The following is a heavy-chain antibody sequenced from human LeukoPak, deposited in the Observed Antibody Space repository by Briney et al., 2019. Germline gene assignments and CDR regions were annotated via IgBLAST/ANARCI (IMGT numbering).Heavy chain of an antibody. J-gene: IGHJ3*02. V-gene: IGHV4-4*07. Sequence: SETLSLTCTVSGGSISSYYWSWIRQPAGKGLEWIGGIYTSGSTNYNPSLKSRVTMSVDTSKNQFFLKLSYVTAGDTAVYDCARGRCRRTSCWEYDAFDIWGQGTMVTVSS. D-gene: IGHD2-2*01. CDR3: ARGRCRRTSCWEYDAFDI. CDR1: GGSISSYY. CDR2: IYTSGST.